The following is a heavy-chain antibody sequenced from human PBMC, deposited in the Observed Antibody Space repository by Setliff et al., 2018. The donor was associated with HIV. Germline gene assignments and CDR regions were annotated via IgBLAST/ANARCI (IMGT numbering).Heavy chain of an antibody. J-gene: IGHJ5*01. V-gene: IGHV4-61*02. D-gene: IGHD5-12*01. CDR3: VRSGCNGNICYDSRGWLDS. CDR2: IYTRGST. CDR1: GGSISSGSYD. Sequence: SETLSLTCTVSGGSISSGSYDWNWVRQPGGKRLEWIGRIYTRGSTKYSPTFESRVTMSLDTSKNQFSLNLRSVTAADTALYYCVRSGCNGNICYDSRGWLDSWGQGTQVTVSS.